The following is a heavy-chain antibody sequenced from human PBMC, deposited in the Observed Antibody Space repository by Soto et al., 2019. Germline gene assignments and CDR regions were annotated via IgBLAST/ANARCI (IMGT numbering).Heavy chain of an antibody. Sequence: QLQLQESGPGLVKPSETLSLTCTVSGGSISSSSYYWGWIRQPPGKGLEWIGSIYYSGSTYYNPSLKSRVTISVDTSKNQFSLKLSSVTAADTAVYYCAGTLTGTRGWFDPWGQGTLVTVSS. V-gene: IGHV4-39*01. J-gene: IGHJ5*02. CDR1: GGSISSSSYY. CDR2: IYYSGST. D-gene: IGHD1-20*01. CDR3: AGTLTGTRGWFDP.